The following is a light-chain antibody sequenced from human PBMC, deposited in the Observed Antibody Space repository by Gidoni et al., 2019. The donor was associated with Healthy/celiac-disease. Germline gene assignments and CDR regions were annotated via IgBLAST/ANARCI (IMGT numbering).Light chain of an antibody. CDR2: GAS. Sequence: EIVMTQSPATLSVSPGERATLSCRASQSVSSNLAWYQQKPGQAPRLLIYGASTRANGIPARFSGSGSGTDFTLTISSLQSEDFAVSYCQQYNNWPQTFGQGTKVEIK. V-gene: IGKV3-15*01. J-gene: IGKJ1*01. CDR3: QQYNNWPQT. CDR1: QSVSSN.